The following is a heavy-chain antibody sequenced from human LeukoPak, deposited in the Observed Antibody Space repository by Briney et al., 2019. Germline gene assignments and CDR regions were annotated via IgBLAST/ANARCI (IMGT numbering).Heavy chain of an antibody. CDR3: ATDSSSWYRSAFDI. J-gene: IGHJ3*02. Sequence: ASVKVSCKVSGYTLTELSMHWVRQAPGKGLEWMGGFDPEDGETIYAQKFQGRVTMTEDTSTDTAYMELSSLRSEDTAVYYYATDSSSWYRSAFDIWGQGTMVTVSS. V-gene: IGHV1-24*01. CDR2: FDPEDGET. CDR1: GYTLTELS. D-gene: IGHD6-13*01.